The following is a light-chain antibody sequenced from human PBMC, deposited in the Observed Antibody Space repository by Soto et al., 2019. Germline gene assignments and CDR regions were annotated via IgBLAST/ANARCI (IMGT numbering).Light chain of an antibody. Sequence: EIVLTQSPGTLSLSPWERATLSCRASQSVSSSYFAWYQQKPGQAPRRLIYGASSRATGMPDRFSGSGSRRDFTLTISRLEPEDFAVKYRQQYGSSPPVYTFGQGTKLQIK. V-gene: IGKV3-20*01. CDR2: GAS. CDR1: QSVSSSY. J-gene: IGKJ2*01. CDR3: QQYGSSPPVYT.